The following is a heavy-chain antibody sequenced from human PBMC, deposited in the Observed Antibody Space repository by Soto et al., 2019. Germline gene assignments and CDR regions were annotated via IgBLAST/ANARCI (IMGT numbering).Heavy chain of an antibody. D-gene: IGHD6-19*01. CDR1: GFTFDDYA. Sequence: GGSLRLSCAASGFTFDDYAMHWVRQAPGKGLEWVSGISWNSGSIGYADSVKGRFTISRDNAKNSLYLQMNSLRAEDTALYYCAKDAGYSSGWNDYYYYGMDVWGQGTTVTVS. CDR3: AKDAGYSSGWNDYYYYGMDV. CDR2: ISWNSGSI. J-gene: IGHJ6*02. V-gene: IGHV3-9*01.